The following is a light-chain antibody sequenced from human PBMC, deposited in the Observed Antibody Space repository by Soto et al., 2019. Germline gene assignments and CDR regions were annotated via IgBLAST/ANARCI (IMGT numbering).Light chain of an antibody. CDR1: QSVSSY. V-gene: IGKV3-11*01. Sequence: EIVLTQSPATLSLSPGERATLSCRASQSVSSYLAWYQQKPGQAPRLLIYDASNTATGIPARFSGSGSGTDFTLTISSLEPEDFATYYCQQYESYSPLTFGGGTKVEIK. J-gene: IGKJ4*01. CDR3: QQYESYSPLT. CDR2: DAS.